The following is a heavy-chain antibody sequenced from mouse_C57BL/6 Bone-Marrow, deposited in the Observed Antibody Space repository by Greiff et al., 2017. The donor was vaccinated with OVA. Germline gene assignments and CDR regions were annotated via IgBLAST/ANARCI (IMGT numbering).Heavy chain of an antibody. CDR2: IHPNSGST. CDR1: GYTFTSYW. Sequence: VQLQQPGAELVKPGASVKLSCKASGYTFTSYWMHWVKQRPGQGLEWIGMIHPNSGSTNYNEKFKNKATLTVDKSSSTAYMQLSILTSEDSAVYYCAPWFAYWGQGTLVTVSA. J-gene: IGHJ3*01. V-gene: IGHV1-64*01. CDR3: APWFAY.